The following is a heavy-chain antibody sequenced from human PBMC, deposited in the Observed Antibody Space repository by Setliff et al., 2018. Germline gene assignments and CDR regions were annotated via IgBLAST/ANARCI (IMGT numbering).Heavy chain of an antibody. Sequence: SETLSLTCNVSGASISGSAYYWGWIRQPPGKGLEWIGSVYSSGSPYYNPSLKSRVTISMDTSKNQFSLKLSSVTAADTAVYYCARAYSYYYYYMDVWGKGTTVTVSS. CDR2: VYSSGSP. J-gene: IGHJ6*03. CDR3: ARAYSYYYYYMDV. CDR1: GASISGSAYY. V-gene: IGHV4-39*01. D-gene: IGHD3-16*01.